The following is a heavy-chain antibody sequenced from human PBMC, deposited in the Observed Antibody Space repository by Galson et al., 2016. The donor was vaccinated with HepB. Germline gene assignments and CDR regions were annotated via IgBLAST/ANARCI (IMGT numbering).Heavy chain of an antibody. Sequence: SLRLSCAASGLTLSSRHMSWVRQAPGKGLEWVSFIDSDGNTYYADSVQGRFTISRDNSKNTLFLQMNSLSAEDTAVYYCALVSRVTVFGVVKDYWGQGTRVTVSS. V-gene: IGHV3-66*01. CDR3: ALVSRVTVFGVVKDY. CDR2: IDSDGNT. D-gene: IGHD3-3*01. CDR1: GLTLSSRH. J-gene: IGHJ4*02.